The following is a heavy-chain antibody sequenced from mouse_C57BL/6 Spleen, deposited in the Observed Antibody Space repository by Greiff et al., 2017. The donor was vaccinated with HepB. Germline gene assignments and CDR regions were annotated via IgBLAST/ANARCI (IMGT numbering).Heavy chain of an antibody. CDR3: VREWDYYGSRVFDY. V-gene: IGHV10-3*01. Sequence: EVMLVESGGGLVQPKGSLKLSCAASGFTFNTYAMHWVRQAPGKGLEWVARIRSKSSNYATYYADSVKDRFTISRDDSQSMLYLQMNNLKTEDTARYYCVREWDYYGSRVFDYWGQGTTLTVSS. CDR2: IRSKSSNYAT. CDR1: GFTFNTYA. J-gene: IGHJ2*01. D-gene: IGHD1-1*01.